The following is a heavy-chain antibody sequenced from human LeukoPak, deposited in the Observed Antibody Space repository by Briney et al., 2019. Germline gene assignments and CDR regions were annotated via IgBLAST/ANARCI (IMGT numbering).Heavy chain of an antibody. J-gene: IGHJ4*02. V-gene: IGHV3-23*01. Sequence: GGSLRLSCAASGFTFSSYAMSWVRQAPGKGLEWVSAISGSGGSTYYADSVKGRFTISRDNPKNTLYLQMNSLRAEDTAVYYCAKARSVGEYYFDYWGQGTLVTVSS. CDR2: ISGSGGST. D-gene: IGHD3-10*01. CDR3: AKARSVGEYYFDY. CDR1: GFTFSSYA.